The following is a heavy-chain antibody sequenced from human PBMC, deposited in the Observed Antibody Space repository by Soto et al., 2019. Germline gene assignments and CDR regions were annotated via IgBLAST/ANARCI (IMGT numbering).Heavy chain of an antibody. CDR1: GFTFISYA. CDR2: ISGSGGST. V-gene: IGHV3-23*01. D-gene: IGHD1-26*01. J-gene: IGHJ4*02. CDR3: AKVPRLIVDNRGDY. Sequence: EVQLLESGGGLVQPGGSLRLSCAASGFTFISYAMSWVRQAPGKGLEWVSAISGSGGSTYYADSVKGRFTISRDNSKNTLYLQMNSLRAEDTAVYYCAKVPRLIVDNRGDYWGQGTLVTVSS.